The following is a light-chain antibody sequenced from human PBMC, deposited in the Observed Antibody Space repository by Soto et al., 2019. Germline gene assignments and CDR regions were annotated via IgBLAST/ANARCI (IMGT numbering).Light chain of an antibody. Sequence: EIVLTQSPATLSLSPGERATLSCMASQSVSSYLAWYQQKPGQAPRLLIYDASNRATGIPARFSGSGSGTAFTLTISSLEPEDFAVYDCQQRSNWPQTFGQGTKLEIK. CDR2: DAS. CDR3: QQRSNWPQT. V-gene: IGKV3-11*01. J-gene: IGKJ2*01. CDR1: QSVSSY.